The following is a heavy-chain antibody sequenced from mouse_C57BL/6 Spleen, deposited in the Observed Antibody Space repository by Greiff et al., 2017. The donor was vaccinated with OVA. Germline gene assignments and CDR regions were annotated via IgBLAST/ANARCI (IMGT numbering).Heavy chain of an antibody. Sequence: VQLKESGPGLVKPSQSLSLTCSVTGYSITSGYYWNWIRQFPGNKLEWMGYISYDGSNNYNPSLKNRISITRDTSKNQFFLKLNSVTTEDTATYYCASFYYYGSSYDWYFDVWGTGTTVTVSS. V-gene: IGHV3-6*01. CDR3: ASFYYYGSSYDWYFDV. CDR1: GYSITSGYY. CDR2: ISYDGSN. D-gene: IGHD1-1*01. J-gene: IGHJ1*03.